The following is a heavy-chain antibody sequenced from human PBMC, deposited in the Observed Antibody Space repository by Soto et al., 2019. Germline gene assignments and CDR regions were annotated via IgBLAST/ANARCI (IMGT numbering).Heavy chain of an antibody. Sequence: ASVKVSCKASGYTFTSYYMHWVRQAPGQGLEWMGIINPSGGSTSYAQKFQGRVTMTRDTSTSTVYMELSSLRSEDTAVYYCAREDGRGPPPRKNEYFQHWGQATRVTVAS. CDR3: AREDGRGPPPRKNEYFQH. J-gene: IGHJ1*01. CDR2: INPSGGST. CDR1: GYTFTSYY. V-gene: IGHV1-46*01.